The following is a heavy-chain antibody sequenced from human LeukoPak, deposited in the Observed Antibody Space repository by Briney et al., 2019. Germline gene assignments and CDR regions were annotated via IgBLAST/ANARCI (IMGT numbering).Heavy chain of an antibody. CDR3: ARRRYDSSGYYYPPQPYYMDV. CDR1: GRSFSGYY. Sequence: PSETLSLTCAVYGRSFSGYYWSWIRQPPGKGLEWIGEINHSGSTNYNPSLKSRVTISVDTSKNQFSLKLSSVTAADTAVYYCARRRYDSSGYYYPPQPYYMDVWGKGTTVTVSS. D-gene: IGHD3-22*01. CDR2: INHSGST. J-gene: IGHJ6*03. V-gene: IGHV4-34*01.